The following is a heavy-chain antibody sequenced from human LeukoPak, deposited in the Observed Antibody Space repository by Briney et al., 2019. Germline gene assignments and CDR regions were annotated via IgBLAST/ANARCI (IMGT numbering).Heavy chain of an antibody. J-gene: IGHJ3*02. V-gene: IGHV4-59*08. Sequence: SETLSLTCTVSGGSISTYYWSWIRQPPGKGLEWIGSMYYSGSTNYKPSLKSRVTISVATSKNQFSLKLSSVTAADTAVYYCARHAYYYDRSGSYEAFDIWGQGTMVTVSS. D-gene: IGHD3-22*01. CDR1: GGSISTYY. CDR2: MYYSGST. CDR3: ARHAYYYDRSGSYEAFDI.